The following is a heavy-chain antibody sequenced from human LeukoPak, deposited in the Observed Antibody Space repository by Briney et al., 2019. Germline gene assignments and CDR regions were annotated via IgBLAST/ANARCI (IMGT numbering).Heavy chain of an antibody. V-gene: IGHV1-18*01. CDR3: ARDSGSDSSNWYGKWLAP. D-gene: IGHD6-13*01. Sequence: ASVTVSCTASGYTFTSYYINWVRQAPGRGLEWMGWISAYNGITNYAQKLQDRVTMTTDTSTSTAYMELRSLTSDDTAVYYCARDSGSDSSNWYGKWLAPWGQGTLVTVSS. CDR2: ISAYNGIT. CDR1: GYTFTSYY. J-gene: IGHJ5*02.